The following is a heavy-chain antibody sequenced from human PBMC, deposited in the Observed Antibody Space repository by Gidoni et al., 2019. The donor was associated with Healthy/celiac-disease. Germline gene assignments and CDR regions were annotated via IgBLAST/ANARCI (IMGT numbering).Heavy chain of an antibody. CDR1: GFPFSSYA. CDR2: ISGSGGST. CDR3: AKANVGATREDYFDY. Sequence: EVQLLESGGGLVQPGGSLSLSCAASGFPFSSYAMSWVRQAPGKGLECVSAISGSGGSTYYADSVKGRFTISRDNSKNTLYLQMNSLRAEDTAVYYCAKANVGATREDYFDYWGQGTLVTVSS. V-gene: IGHV3-23*01. J-gene: IGHJ4*02. D-gene: IGHD1-26*01.